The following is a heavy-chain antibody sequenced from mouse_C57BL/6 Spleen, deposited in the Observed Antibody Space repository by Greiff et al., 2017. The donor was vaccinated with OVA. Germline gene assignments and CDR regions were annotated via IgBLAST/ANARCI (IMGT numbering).Heavy chain of an antibody. V-gene: IGHV1-63*01. CDR2: IYPGGGYT. CDR3: AREYSNYGGGAMDY. CDR1: GYTFTNYW. D-gene: IGHD2-5*01. Sequence: QVQLQQSGAELVRPGTSVKMSCKASGYTFTNYWIGWAKQRPGHGLEWIGDIYPGGGYTNYNQKFKGKATLTADKSSSTAYMQFSSLTSEDSAMYYCAREYSNYGGGAMDYWGQGTSVTVSS. J-gene: IGHJ4*01.